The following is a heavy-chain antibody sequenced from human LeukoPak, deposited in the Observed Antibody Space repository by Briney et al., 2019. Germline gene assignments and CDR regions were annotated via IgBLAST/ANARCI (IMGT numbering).Heavy chain of an antibody. CDR2: INPNSGGT. V-gene: IGHV1-2*02. CDR3: ARDRLYYSSGWNDY. CDR1: GYTFTGYY. Sequence: ASVKGSCKASGYTFTGYYMHWVRQAPGQGLEWMGWINPNSGGTNYAQKFQGRVTMTRDTSISTAYMELSRLRSDDTAVYYCARDRLYYSSGWNDYWGQGTLVTVSS. J-gene: IGHJ4*02. D-gene: IGHD6-19*01.